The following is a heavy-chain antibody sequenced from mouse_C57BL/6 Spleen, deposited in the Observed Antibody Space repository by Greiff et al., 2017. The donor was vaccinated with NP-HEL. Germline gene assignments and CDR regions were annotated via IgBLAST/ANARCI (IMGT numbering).Heavy chain of an antibody. Sequence: QVQLQQPGAELVRPGTSVKLSCKASGYTFTSYWMHWVKQRPGQGLEWIGVIDPSDSYTNYNQKFKGKATLTVDTSSSTAYMQLSSLTSEDSAVYYCARGRVPMDYWGQGTSVTVSS. J-gene: IGHJ4*01. V-gene: IGHV1-59*01. D-gene: IGHD1-1*01. CDR1: GYTFTSYW. CDR3: ARGRVPMDY. CDR2: IDPSDSYT.